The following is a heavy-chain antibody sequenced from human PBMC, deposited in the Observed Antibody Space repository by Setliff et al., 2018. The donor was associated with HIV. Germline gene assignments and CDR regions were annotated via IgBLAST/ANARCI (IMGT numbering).Heavy chain of an antibody. CDR3: ARVGLPYDTNGYYYGRGYIDY. V-gene: IGHV3-53*01. Sequence: GESLRLSCAASGFIVSSSYMTWVRQSPGKGLEWVSVIYSGGSTYYADFVEGRFTISRDNSKNTMYLQMNSLRAEDTAVYYCARVGLPYDTNGYYYGRGYIDYWGQGTLVTVSS. CDR1: GFIVSSSY. D-gene: IGHD3-22*01. J-gene: IGHJ4*02. CDR2: IYSGGST.